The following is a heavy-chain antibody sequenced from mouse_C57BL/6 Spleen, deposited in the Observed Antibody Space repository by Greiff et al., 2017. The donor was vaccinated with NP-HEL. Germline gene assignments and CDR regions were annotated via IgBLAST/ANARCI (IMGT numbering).Heavy chain of an antibody. V-gene: IGHV1-53*01. CDR2: SNPSDGGT. Sequence: QVQLQQPGTELVKPGASVKLSCKASGYTFTSYWMHWVKQRPGQGLEWIGNSNPSDGGTNYNEKFKSKATLTVDKYSSTAYMQLSSLTSEDSAVYDCARSGDYYGSFAYWGQGTLVTVSA. J-gene: IGHJ3*01. D-gene: IGHD1-1*01. CDR3: ARSGDYYGSFAY. CDR1: GYTFTSYW.